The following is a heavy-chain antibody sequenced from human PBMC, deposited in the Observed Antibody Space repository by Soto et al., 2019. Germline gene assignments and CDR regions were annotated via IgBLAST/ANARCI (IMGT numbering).Heavy chain of an antibody. V-gene: IGHV1-8*01. J-gene: IGHJ4*02. CDR1: GYTFTSYD. D-gene: IGHD2-2*01. Sequence: ASVKVSCKASGYTFTSYDINWVRQATGQGLEWMGWMNLNSGNTGYAQKFQGRVTMTRNTSISTAYMELSSLRSEDTAVYYCARDGTRYCSSTSCYGGFDYWGQGTLVTVSS. CDR3: ARDGTRYCSSTSCYGGFDY. CDR2: MNLNSGNT.